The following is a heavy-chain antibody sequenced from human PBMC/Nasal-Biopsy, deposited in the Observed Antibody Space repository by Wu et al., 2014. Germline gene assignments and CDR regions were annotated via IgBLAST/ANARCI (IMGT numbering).Heavy chain of an antibody. D-gene: IGHD1-26*01. V-gene: IGHV3-64D*06. CDR2: ITSHGANS. CDR1: GFSFGDYS. CDR3: VKDSGTAMIGFDH. J-gene: IGHJ4*02. Sequence: RLSCSASGFSFGDYSMYWVRQTPGKGLEFVSSITSHGANSYNGGSPKGRFTISRDNSKNTLYLQMRSLTTEDTGIYYCVKDSGTAMIGFDHWGQGTYVTVS.